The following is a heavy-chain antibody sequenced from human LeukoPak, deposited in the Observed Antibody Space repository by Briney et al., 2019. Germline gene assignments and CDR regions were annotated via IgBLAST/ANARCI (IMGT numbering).Heavy chain of an antibody. V-gene: IGHV4-39*01. Sequence: PSETLSLTCTVSGGSISSSSYYWGWIRQPPGKGLEWIGTIYYRGSTYYNPSLKSRVTISVDTSKNQFSLKLSSVTAADTAVYYCARIRNSMYYDFWSGYPYYFDYWGQGTLVTVSS. CDR1: GGSISSSSYY. CDR2: IYYRGST. D-gene: IGHD3-3*01. CDR3: ARIRNSMYYDFWSGYPYYFDY. J-gene: IGHJ4*02.